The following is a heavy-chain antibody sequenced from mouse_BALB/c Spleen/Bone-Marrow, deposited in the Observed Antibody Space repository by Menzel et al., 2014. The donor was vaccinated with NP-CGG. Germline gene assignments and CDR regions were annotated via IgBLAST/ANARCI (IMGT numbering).Heavy chain of an antibody. J-gene: IGHJ4*01. CDR3: ARGGFLLRSLALYY. CDR2: INPSTGFT. Sequence: VMLVESGAELARPGASVKMSCKDSGYTFTTYTMHWVQQRPGQGLEWVGYINPSTGFTNYNQIFKDKATLAADKSSSPAYMQLSSLTSEDSAVYYCARGGFLLRSLALYYWGQGTSVTVSS. CDR1: GYTFTTYT. V-gene: IGHV1-4*01. D-gene: IGHD1-1*01.